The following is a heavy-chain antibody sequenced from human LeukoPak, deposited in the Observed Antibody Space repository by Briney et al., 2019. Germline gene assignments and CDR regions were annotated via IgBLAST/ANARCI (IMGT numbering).Heavy chain of an antibody. V-gene: IGHV4-61*02. Sequence: SETLSLTCTQPVGSVSVGTTWSSSIRQPAGKGLEWIGRIYTSGSTNYNPSLKSRVTISVDTSKNQFSLKLSSVTAADMAVYYWERVAMVAVIGNLLYPWGQGTLVTVSS. CDR3: ERVAMVAVIGNLLYP. D-gene: IGHD2/OR15-2a*01. CDR2: IYTSGST. CDR1: VGSVSVGTT. J-gene: IGHJ5*02.